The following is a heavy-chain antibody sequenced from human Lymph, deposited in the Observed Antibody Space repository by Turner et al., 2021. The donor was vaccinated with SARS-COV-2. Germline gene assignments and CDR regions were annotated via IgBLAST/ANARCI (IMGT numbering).Heavy chain of an antibody. CDR3: ARDLGPLAFDI. V-gene: IGHV3-53*02. Sequence: EVQLVETGGGLIQPGGSLRLSCAASGFTVSSNYMSWVRPAPGKGLEWVSVIYIGGTTYYADSVKGRFTISRDNSKNTLYLQMNSLRAEDTAVYYCARDLGPLAFDIWGQGTMVTVSS. J-gene: IGHJ3*02. CDR1: GFTVSSNY. CDR2: IYIGGTT.